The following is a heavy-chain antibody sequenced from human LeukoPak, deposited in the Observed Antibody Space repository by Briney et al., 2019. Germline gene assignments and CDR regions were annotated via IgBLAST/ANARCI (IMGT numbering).Heavy chain of an antibody. CDR2: INHSGST. D-gene: IGHD3-3*01. J-gene: IGHJ4*02. CDR3: ARGGYDFWSGYHDY. V-gene: IGHV4-34*01. CDR1: GGSFRGYY. Sequence: PLETLSLTCAVYGGSFRGYYWSYIRQPPGKGLEWIGEINHSGSTSYNPSLKSRVTISVDTSKNQFSLKLSSVTAADTAVYYCARGGYDFWSGYHDYWGQGTLVTVSA.